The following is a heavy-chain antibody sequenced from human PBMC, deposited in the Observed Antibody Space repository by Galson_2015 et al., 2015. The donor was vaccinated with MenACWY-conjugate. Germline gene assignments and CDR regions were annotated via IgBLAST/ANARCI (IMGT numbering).Heavy chain of an antibody. CDR3: ARENTHNYADAIDY. D-gene: IGHD3-16*01. V-gene: IGHV3-7*03. J-gene: IGHJ4*02. CDR2: IKGDGSEI. Sequence: SLRLSCAASGFTFGNYWMTWVRQAPGKGLEWVANIKGDGSEIWYVDSVKGRFTISRDNARYSLYLQMNALRAEDTAVYYCARENTHNYADAIDYCGQGLLVSVSS. CDR1: GFTFGNYW.